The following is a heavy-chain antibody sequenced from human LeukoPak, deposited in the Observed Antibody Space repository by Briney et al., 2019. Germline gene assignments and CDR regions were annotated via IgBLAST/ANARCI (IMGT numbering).Heavy chain of an antibody. D-gene: IGHD5-18*01. CDR2: MNPNSGNT. Sequence: ASVKVSCKASGYTFTSYDTNWVRQAPGQGLEWMGWMNPNSGNTGYAQKFQGRVPMTRNTSISTAYMELSNLRSEDTAVYYCARRLGRGTAPDFWGQGTLVTVSS. CDR1: GYTFTSYD. CDR3: ARRLGRGTAPDF. V-gene: IGHV1-8*01. J-gene: IGHJ4*02.